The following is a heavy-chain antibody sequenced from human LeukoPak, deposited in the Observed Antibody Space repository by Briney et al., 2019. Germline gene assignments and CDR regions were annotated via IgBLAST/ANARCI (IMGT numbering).Heavy chain of an antibody. V-gene: IGHV4-39*01. Sequence: PSETLSLTCTVSGGSISSSSYYWGWIRQPPGKGLEWIGSIYYSGSTYYNPSLKSRVTISVDTSKNQFSLKLSSVTAADTAVYYCASDYGSGSHYNFWGQGTLVTVSS. CDR2: IYYSGST. CDR3: ASDYGSGSHYNF. D-gene: IGHD3-10*01. CDR1: GGSISSSSYY. J-gene: IGHJ4*02.